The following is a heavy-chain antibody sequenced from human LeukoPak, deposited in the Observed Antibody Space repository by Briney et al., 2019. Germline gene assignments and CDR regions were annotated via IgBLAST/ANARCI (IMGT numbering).Heavy chain of an antibody. CDR1: GYTFTGYY. CDR3: ARGYCSSTSCYRAPTHWFDP. CDR2: INPNSGGT. Sequence: ASVKVSCKASGYTFTGYYMHWVRQAPGQGLEWMGWINPNSGGTNYAQKFQGRVTMTRDTSISTAYMELSRLRSDDTAVYYCARGYCSSTSCYRAPTHWFDPWGQGTLVTVSS. J-gene: IGHJ5*02. D-gene: IGHD2-2*02. V-gene: IGHV1-2*02.